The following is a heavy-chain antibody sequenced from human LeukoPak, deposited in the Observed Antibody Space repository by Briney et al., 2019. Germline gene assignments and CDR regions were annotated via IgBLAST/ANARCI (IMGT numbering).Heavy chain of an antibody. CDR3: AKTLAAAGAFDI. J-gene: IGHJ3*02. V-gene: IGHV4-61*01. CDR2: IYYSGST. D-gene: IGHD6-13*01. CDR1: GGSVSSGSYY. Sequence: SETLSLTCTVSGGSVSSGSYYWSWIRQPPGXXXXXIGYIYYSGSTNYNPSLKSQVTISVDTSKNQFSLKLSSVTAADTAVYYCAKTLAAAGAFDIWGQGTMVTVSS.